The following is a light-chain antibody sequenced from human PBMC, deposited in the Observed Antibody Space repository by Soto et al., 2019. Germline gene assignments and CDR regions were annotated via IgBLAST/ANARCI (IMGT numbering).Light chain of an antibody. V-gene: IGLV2-8*01. J-gene: IGLJ1*01. CDR2: DVS. CDR1: SSDVGAYNY. CDR3: SSYAGSSNYV. Sequence: QSALTQHPSASGSPGQSVTISCTGTSSDVGAYNYVSWYQQHPGKAPKLMIYDVSKRPSGVPDRFSGSKSGNTASLTVSGLQAEDEADYYCSSYAGSSNYVFGSGNKLTVL.